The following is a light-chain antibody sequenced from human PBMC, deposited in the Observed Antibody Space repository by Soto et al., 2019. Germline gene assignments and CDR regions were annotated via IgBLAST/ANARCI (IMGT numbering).Light chain of an antibody. CDR1: QSFSNW. Sequence: DIQMTQSPSTLSASVGDTVTITCRASQSFSNWLAWYQQKPGKAPKVLIYKASNLESGVPSRFSGSGSGTEVTLPISSLQPDDFATYYCQQYNSLSHTFGQGTKLEIK. J-gene: IGKJ2*01. V-gene: IGKV1-5*03. CDR2: KAS. CDR3: QQYNSLSHT.